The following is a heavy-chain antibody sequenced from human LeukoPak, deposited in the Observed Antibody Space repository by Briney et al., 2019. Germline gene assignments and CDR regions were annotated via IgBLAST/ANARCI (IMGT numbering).Heavy chain of an antibody. D-gene: IGHD3-3*01. CDR2: ISGSGGST. V-gene: IGHV3-23*01. CDR3: AKESDAWSGYTFDY. CDR1: GGSFGGSS. J-gene: IGHJ4*02. Sequence: PSETLSLTCAAYGGSFGGSSWGWIRQPPGKGLEWVSAISGSGGSTYYADSVKGRFTISRDNSKNTLYLQMNSLRAEDTAVYYCAKESDAWSGYTFDYWGQGALVTVSS.